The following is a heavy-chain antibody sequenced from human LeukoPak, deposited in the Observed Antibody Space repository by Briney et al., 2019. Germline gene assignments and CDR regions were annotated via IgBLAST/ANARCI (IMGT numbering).Heavy chain of an antibody. J-gene: IGHJ6*03. Sequence: ASVKVSCKASGYTFTSYGISWVRQAPGQGLEWMGGIIPIFGTANYAQKFQGRVTITVDKSTSTAYMELSSLRSEDTAVYYCARCLGYMDVWGKGTTVTVSS. CDR1: GYTFTSYG. CDR3: ARCLGYMDV. D-gene: IGHD5/OR15-5a*01. CDR2: IIPIFGTA. V-gene: IGHV1-69*06.